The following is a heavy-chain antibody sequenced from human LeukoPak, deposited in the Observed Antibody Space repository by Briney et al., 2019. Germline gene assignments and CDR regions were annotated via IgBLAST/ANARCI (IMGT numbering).Heavy chain of an antibody. CDR2: ISGSGGST. CDR3: AKSNYYYYDSSGHFDY. D-gene: IGHD3-22*01. CDR1: GFDFSTYA. Sequence: GGSLRLSCAASGFDFSTYAINWVRQAPGKGLEWVSAISGSGGSTYYADSVKGRFTISRDNSKNTLYLQMNSLRAGDTAVYYCAKSNYYYYDSSGHFDYWGQGTLVTVSS. J-gene: IGHJ4*02. V-gene: IGHV3-23*01.